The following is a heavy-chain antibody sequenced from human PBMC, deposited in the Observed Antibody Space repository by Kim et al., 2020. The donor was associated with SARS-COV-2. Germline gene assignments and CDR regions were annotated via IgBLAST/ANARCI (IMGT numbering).Heavy chain of an antibody. V-gene: IGHV4-59*01. J-gene: IGHJ2*01. D-gene: IGHD3-22*01. CDR2: VHDSGST. CDR3: ARCVGSGYYSCWYFDL. Sequence: SETLSLTCSVSGGSITENYWNWIRQLPGKGLEWIGYVHDSGSTNYNTSLKSRVTISVDTSKTRFSLKLSSVTAAETAVYYCARCVGSGYYSCWYFDLWGRGTLVTVSS. CDR1: GGSITENY.